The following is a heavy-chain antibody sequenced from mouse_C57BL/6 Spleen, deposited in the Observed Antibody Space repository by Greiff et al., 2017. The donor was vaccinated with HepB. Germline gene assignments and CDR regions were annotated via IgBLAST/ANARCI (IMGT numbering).Heavy chain of an antibody. Sequence: VQLQQPGAELVMPGASVKLSCKASGYTFTSYWMHWVKQRPGQGLEWIGEIDPSDSYTNYNQKFKGKSTLTVDKSSSTAYMQLSSLTSEDSAVYYCARCVGYVDVWGTGTTVTVSS. V-gene: IGHV1-69*01. CDR3: ARCVGYVDV. J-gene: IGHJ1*03. CDR1: GYTFTSYW. CDR2: IDPSDSYT.